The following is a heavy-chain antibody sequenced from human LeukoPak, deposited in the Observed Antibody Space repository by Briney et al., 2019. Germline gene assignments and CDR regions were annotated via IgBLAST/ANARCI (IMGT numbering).Heavy chain of an antibody. D-gene: IGHD6-13*01. CDR2: IGSSSSTI. V-gene: IGHV3-48*01. J-gene: IGHJ2*01. CDR3: ARAAYSSTWYSRYFDL. Sequence: PGGSLRLSCAASGFTFSSYSMNWVRQAPGKGLEWVSYIGSSSSTIYYADSVKGRFTISRENAKNSLYLQMNSLRAGDTAVYYCARAAYSSTWYSRYFDLWGRGTLVTVSS. CDR1: GFTFSSYS.